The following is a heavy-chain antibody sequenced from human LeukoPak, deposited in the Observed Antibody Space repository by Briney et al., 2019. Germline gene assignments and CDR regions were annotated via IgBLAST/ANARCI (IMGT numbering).Heavy chain of an antibody. CDR1: GFTFSSYA. CDR3: LAGYYYYYMDV. Sequence: GGSLRLSCAASGFTFSSYAMSWVRQAAGKGLEWVSAISGSGGSTYYADSVKGRFTISRDNAKNTLYLQMTSLSAEDTAVYYALAGYYYYYMDVWGKGTTVTVSS. J-gene: IGHJ6*03. CDR2: ISGSGGST. V-gene: IGHV3-23*01. D-gene: IGHD6-13*01.